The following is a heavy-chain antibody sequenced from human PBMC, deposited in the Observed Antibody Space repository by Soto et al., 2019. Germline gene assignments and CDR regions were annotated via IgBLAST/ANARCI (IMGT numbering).Heavy chain of an antibody. V-gene: IGHV3-33*01. Sequence: QVQLVESGGGVVQPGRSLRLSCAASGFTFSSYGMHWVRQAPGKGLEWVAVIWYDGSNKYYADSVKRRFTISRYNSKNMLYLQMNSLRAEDTAVYYCARDLIRGYSYASDYWGQGTLVTVSS. CDR2: IWYDGSNK. CDR1: GFTFSSYG. D-gene: IGHD5-18*01. J-gene: IGHJ4*02. CDR3: ARDLIRGYSYASDY.